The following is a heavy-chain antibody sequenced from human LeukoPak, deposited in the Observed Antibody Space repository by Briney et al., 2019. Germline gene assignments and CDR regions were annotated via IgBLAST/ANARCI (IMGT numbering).Heavy chain of an antibody. CDR3: ARGPTSPQGDTEAYYDSSGYQARIFRRVLDY. J-gene: IGHJ4*02. D-gene: IGHD3-22*01. CDR2: IYHSGST. CDR1: GGSISSSNW. Sequence: DPSGTLSLTCAVSGGSISSSNWWSWVRQPPGKGLEWIGEIYHSGSTNYNPSLKSRVTISVDKSKNQFSLKLSSVTAADTAVYYCARGPTSPQGDTEAYYDSSGYQARIFRRVLDYWGQGTLVTVSS. V-gene: IGHV4-4*02.